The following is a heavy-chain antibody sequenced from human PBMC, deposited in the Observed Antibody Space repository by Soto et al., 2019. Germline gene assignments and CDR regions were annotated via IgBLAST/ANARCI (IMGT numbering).Heavy chain of an antibody. D-gene: IGHD3-9*01. CDR2: ISYDGSNK. J-gene: IGHJ6*02. V-gene: IGHV3-30-3*01. Sequence: GGSLRLSCAASGFTFSSYAMHWVRQAPGKGLEWVAVISYDGSNKYYADSVKGRFTISRDNSKNTLYLQMNSLRAEDTAVYYCARAPRYDILTQSNPIYYYYYGIDVWGQGTTVTVSS. CDR1: GFTFSSYA. CDR3: ARAPRYDILTQSNPIYYYYYGIDV.